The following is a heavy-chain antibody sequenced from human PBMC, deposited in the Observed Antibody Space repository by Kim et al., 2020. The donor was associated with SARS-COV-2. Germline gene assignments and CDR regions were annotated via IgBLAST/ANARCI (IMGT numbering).Heavy chain of an antibody. Sequence: GGSLRLSCAASGFTFSNYWMSWVRQAPGKGLEWVATIKDDGSIKLYVDSVRGRFTISKDNAKNSVDLQMSSLRAEDTAVYYCARDNYGDYPDCGQGTLVTVAS. CDR1: GFTFSNYW. D-gene: IGHD3-16*01. V-gene: IGHV3-7*01. CDR2: IKDDGSIK. J-gene: IGHJ4*02. CDR3: ARDNYGDYPD.